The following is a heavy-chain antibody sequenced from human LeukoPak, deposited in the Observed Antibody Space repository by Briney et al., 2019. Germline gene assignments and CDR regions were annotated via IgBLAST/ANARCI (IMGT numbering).Heavy chain of an antibody. D-gene: IGHD1-26*01. V-gene: IGHV3-30*18. J-gene: IGHJ6*02. CDR3: AKTSGSYTYYYYGMDV. CDR2: ISYDGSNK. Sequence: PGRSLRLSCAASGFTFSSYGMNWVRQAPGKGLEWVAVISYDGSNKYYADSVKGRFTISRDNSKNTLYLQMNSLRAEDTAVYYCAKTSGSYTYYYYGMDVWGQGTTVTVSS. CDR1: GFTFSSYG.